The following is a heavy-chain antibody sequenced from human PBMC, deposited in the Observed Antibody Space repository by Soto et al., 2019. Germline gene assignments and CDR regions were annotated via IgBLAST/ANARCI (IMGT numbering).Heavy chain of an antibody. CDR1: GFSLSTSGVG. CDR3: AHRLPAGFLEWSLFDY. J-gene: IGHJ4*02. V-gene: IGHV2-5*02. D-gene: IGHD3-3*01. Sequence: SGPTLVKPTQTLTLTCTFSGFSLSTSGVGVGWIRQPPGKALEWLALIYWDDDKRYSPSLKSRLTITKDTSKNQVVLTMTNMDPVDTATYYCAHRLPAGFLEWSLFDYWGQGTLVTVSS. CDR2: IYWDDDK.